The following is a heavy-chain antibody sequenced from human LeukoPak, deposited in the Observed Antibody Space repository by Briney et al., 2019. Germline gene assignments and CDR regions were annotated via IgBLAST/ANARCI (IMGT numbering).Heavy chain of an antibody. D-gene: IGHD3-10*01. V-gene: IGHV3-53*01. CDR2: IYSGGST. CDR3: AKDASVQRGAFDI. CDR1: GFTVSSNY. Sequence: PGGSLRLSCAASGFTVSSNYMSWVRQAPGKGLEWVSVIYSGGSTYYADSVKGRFTISRDNSKNTLYLQMNSLRAEDTAVYYCAKDASVQRGAFDIWGQGTMVTVSS. J-gene: IGHJ3*02.